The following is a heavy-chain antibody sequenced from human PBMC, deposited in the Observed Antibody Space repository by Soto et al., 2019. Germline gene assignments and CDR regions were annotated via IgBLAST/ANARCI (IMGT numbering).Heavy chain of an antibody. J-gene: IGHJ4*02. D-gene: IGHD3-3*01. Sequence: QVQLVQSGAEVKKPGASVKVSCKASGYTFTSYGISWVRQAPGQGLEWMGWISAYNGNTNYAQKLQGRVTMTTDTSTSTAYMELRSLRSYDTGVYYCARDLPMASGFRENYFDYWGQGTLVTVSS. V-gene: IGHV1-18*04. CDR1: GYTFTSYG. CDR3: ARDLPMASGFRENYFDY. CDR2: ISAYNGNT.